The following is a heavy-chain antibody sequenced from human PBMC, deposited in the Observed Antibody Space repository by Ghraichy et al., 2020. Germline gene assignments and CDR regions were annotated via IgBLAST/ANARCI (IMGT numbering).Heavy chain of an antibody. CDR1: GFTFSTYS. V-gene: IGHV3-21*01. Sequence: GGSLRLSCAASGFTFSTYSMNWVRQAPGKGLEWVSSISSGSSYIYYADSVRGRFTISRDNAKNSLYLQMNSLRAEDTAVYYCARPFTMLRVVIPYSFDYWGQGTLVTVSS. D-gene: IGHD3-10*01. CDR2: ISSGSSYI. J-gene: IGHJ4*02. CDR3: ARPFTMLRVVIPYSFDY.